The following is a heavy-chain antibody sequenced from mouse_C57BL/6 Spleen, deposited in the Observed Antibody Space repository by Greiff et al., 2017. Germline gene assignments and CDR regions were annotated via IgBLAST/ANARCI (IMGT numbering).Heavy chain of an antibody. D-gene: IGHD1-1*01. J-gene: IGHJ2*01. Sequence: QVQLQQPGAELVMPGASVKLSCKASGYTFTSYWMHWVKQRPGQGLEWIGEIDPSDSYTNYNQKFKGKSTLTVDKSSSTAYMQLSSLTSEDTAVYYCARSDDYCGSSYDFDYWGQGTTLTVSS. CDR1: GYTFTSYW. CDR2: IDPSDSYT. CDR3: ARSDDYCGSSYDFDY. V-gene: IGHV1-69*01.